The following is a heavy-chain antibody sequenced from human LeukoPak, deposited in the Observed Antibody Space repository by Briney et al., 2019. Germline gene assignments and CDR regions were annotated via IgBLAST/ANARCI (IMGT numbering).Heavy chain of an antibody. CDR2: MNPNRGNT. J-gene: IGHJ6*03. Sequence: ASVKVSCKASGYTFTSYDINWARQATGQGLEWMGWMNPNRGNTGYAQKFQGRGTITRNTTKSKAYMEERRVRYEETDVYLSVRAPFFGSSIYYFYMDVWGKGTPVTLSS. D-gene: IGHD3-10*01. CDR3: VRAPFFGSSIYYFYMDV. CDR1: GYTFTSYD. V-gene: IGHV1-8*01.